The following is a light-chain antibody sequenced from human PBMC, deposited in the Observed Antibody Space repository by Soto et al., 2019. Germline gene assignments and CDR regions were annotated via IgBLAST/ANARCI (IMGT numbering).Light chain of an antibody. CDR1: QGIGST. Sequence: EIIMTQSPATLSVSPGEGATLSCRASQGIGSTLAWYQHKPGQAPRLLIYGASTRATGIPASFSGSGSGTEFTLTISSLQPEDFATYYCQQANSFPLTFGGGTKVDIK. V-gene: IGKV3D-15*01. J-gene: IGKJ4*01. CDR3: QQANSFPLT. CDR2: GAS.